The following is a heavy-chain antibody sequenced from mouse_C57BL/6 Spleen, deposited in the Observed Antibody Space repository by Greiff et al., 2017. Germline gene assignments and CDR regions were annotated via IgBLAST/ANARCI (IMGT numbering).Heavy chain of an antibody. D-gene: IGHD2-4*01. CDR1: GYTFTSYG. Sequence: VQLQQSGAELARPGASVKLSCKASGYTFTSYGISWVKQRTGQGLEWIGEIYPRSGNTYYNEKFKGKATLTADKSSSTAYMELRSLTSEDSAVYFCARSSIYYDYEGYFDYWGQGTTLTVSS. CDR2: IYPRSGNT. J-gene: IGHJ2*01. CDR3: ARSSIYYDYEGYFDY. V-gene: IGHV1-81*01.